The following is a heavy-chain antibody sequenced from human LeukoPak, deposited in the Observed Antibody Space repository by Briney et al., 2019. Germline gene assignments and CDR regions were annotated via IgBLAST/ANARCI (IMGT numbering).Heavy chain of an antibody. CDR2: IYSGGST. CDR1: GFTFSSNY. V-gene: IGHV3-53*01. J-gene: IGHJ4*02. D-gene: IGHD6-13*01. CDR3: ARGQGSSWYVGDY. Sequence: GGSLTLSCAASGFTFSSNYMSWVRQAPGKGLEGVSVIYSGGSTYCADSVKGRFTIARDNSKNTLYLQMNSLRAEDTAVYYCARGQGSSWYVGDYWGQGTLVTVSS.